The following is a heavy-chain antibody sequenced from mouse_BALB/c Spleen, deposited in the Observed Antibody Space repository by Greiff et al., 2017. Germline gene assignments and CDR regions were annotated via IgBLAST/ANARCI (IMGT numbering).Heavy chain of an antibody. CDR1: GYSITSDYA. V-gene: IGHV3-2*02. Sequence: VQLQQSGPGLVKPSQSLSLTCTVTGYSITSDYAWNWIRQFPGNKLEWMGYISYSGSTSYNPSLKSRISITRDTSKNQFFLQLNSVTTEDTATYYCARLGGNYYAMDYWGQGTSVTVSS. J-gene: IGHJ4*01. CDR3: ARLGGNYYAMDY. CDR2: ISYSGST. D-gene: IGHD2-1*01.